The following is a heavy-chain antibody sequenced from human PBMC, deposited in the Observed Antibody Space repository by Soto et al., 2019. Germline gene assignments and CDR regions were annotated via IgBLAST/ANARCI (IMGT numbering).Heavy chain of an antibody. CDR2: IYYSGST. CDR1: GGSISSGDYY. D-gene: IGHD2-15*01. V-gene: IGHV4-30-4*01. Sequence: SETLSLTCTVSGGSISSGDYYWSWIRQPPGKGLEWIGYIYYSGSTYYNPSLKSRVTISVDTSKNQFSLKLSSVTAADTAVYYCARVGGNDAFDIWGQGTMVTVS. CDR3: ARVGGNDAFDI. J-gene: IGHJ3*02.